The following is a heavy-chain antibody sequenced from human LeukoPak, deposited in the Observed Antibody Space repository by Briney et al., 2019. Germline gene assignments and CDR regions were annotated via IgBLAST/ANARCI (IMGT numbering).Heavy chain of an antibody. Sequence: ASVRVSCKASGYSFSSCSISWVRQAPGQGLEWMGWISGYNGKTKYAEKFQDRVTLTTDTSTSTAYMEMRSLRHDDTAIYYCARGLQWNYDLGWVAPWGPGTLVAVS. CDR3: ARGLQWNYDLGWVAP. CDR2: ISGYNGKT. J-gene: IGHJ5*02. V-gene: IGHV1-18*01. CDR1: GYSFSSCS. D-gene: IGHD1-7*01.